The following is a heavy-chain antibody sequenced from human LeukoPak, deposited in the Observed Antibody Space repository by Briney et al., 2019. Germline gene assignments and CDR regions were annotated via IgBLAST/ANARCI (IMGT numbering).Heavy chain of an antibody. CDR3: ARDPLGKRGDY. Sequence: GGSLRLSCAASGFTFSSYSMNWVRQAPGKGLEWVSSISSSSSYIYYADSVKGRFTISRDNAKNSLYQQMNSLRAEDTAVYYCARDPLGKRGDYWGQGTLVTVSS. D-gene: IGHD6-13*01. CDR1: GFTFSSYS. V-gene: IGHV3-21*01. CDR2: ISSSSSYI. J-gene: IGHJ4*02.